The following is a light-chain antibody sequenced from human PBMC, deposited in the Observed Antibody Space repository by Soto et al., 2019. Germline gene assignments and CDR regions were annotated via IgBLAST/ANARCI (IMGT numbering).Light chain of an antibody. Sequence: QTVVTQEPSLTVSPGGTVTLTCASSTGAVTSGYYPNWFQQKPGQAPRALIYSTSNKQSWTPARFSGSLLGGKAALTLSGAQTEDEAEYYCLLYYGGPRVFGGGTKLTVL. CDR1: TGAVTSGYY. V-gene: IGLV7-43*01. CDR2: STS. J-gene: IGLJ3*02. CDR3: LLYYGGPRV.